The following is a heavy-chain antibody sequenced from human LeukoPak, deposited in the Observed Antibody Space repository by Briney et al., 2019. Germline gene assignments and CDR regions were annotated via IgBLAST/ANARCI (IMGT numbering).Heavy chain of an antibody. J-gene: IGHJ5*02. D-gene: IGHD5-18*01. V-gene: IGHV1-69*01. CDR2: IIPIFGTA. CDR3: ARGYSYGPRFDP. CDR1: GVTFSSYA. Sequence: SVKVSCKASGVTFSSYAISWVRQAPGQGLEWMGGIIPIFGTANYAQKFQGRVTLTADESTSTAYMELSSLRSEDTAVYYCARGYSYGPRFDPWGQGTLVTVS.